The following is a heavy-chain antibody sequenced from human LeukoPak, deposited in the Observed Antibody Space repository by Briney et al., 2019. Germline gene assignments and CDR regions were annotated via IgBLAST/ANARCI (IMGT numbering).Heavy chain of an antibody. CDR3: ARENYSLDY. J-gene: IGHJ4*02. D-gene: IGHD2-15*01. CDR1: GGSISPYY. CDR2: ITHSGST. Sequence: SETLSLTCTVSGGSISPYYWSWIRQPPGQGLEWIAYITHSGSTVYNPSLKSRATISLDTSKKQFSLKLSSVTTADTALYYCARENYSLDYWGQGTLVTVPS. V-gene: IGHV4-59*01.